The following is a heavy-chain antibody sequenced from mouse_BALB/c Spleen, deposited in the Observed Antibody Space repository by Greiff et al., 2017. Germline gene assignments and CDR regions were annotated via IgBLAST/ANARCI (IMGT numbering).Heavy chain of an antibody. CDR2: ISYSGST. J-gene: IGHJ2*01. CDR3: ARFGGDIYFDY. V-gene: IGHV3-2*02. Sequence: DVQLQESGPGLVKPSQSLSLTCTVTGYSITSDYAWNWIRQFPGNKLEWMGYISYSGSTSYNPSLKSRISITRDTSKNQFFLQLNSVTTEDTATYYCARFGGDIYFDYWGQGTTLTVSS. D-gene: IGHD3-2*01. CDR1: GYSITSDYA.